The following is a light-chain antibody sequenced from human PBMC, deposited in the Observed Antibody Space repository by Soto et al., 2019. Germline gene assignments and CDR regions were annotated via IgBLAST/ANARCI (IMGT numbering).Light chain of an antibody. J-gene: IGKJ1*01. CDR1: QGISSY. CDR3: QQLNSYPRT. Sequence: DIPLTQSPSFLSASVGDRVTITCRASQGISSYLAWYQQKPVQAPKVMIFDASTLQSGVPPRFSGSGSGTEFTLTISSLQPEEVASYYCQQLNSYPRTFGPGKNVDI. V-gene: IGKV1-9*01. CDR2: DAS.